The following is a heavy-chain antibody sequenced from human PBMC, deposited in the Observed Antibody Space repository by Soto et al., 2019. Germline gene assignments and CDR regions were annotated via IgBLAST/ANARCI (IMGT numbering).Heavy chain of an antibody. CDR3: ARYLHMGVFVTAIRYYYYGMDV. J-gene: IGHJ6*02. CDR1: GFTFSSYS. Sequence: GGSLRLSCAASGFTFSSYSMNWVRQAPGKGLEWVSSISSSSSYIYYADSVKGRFTISRDNAKNSLYLQMNSLRAEDTAVYYCARYLHMGVFVTAIRYYYYGMDVWGQGTTVTVSS. D-gene: IGHD2-21*02. V-gene: IGHV3-21*01. CDR2: ISSSSSYI.